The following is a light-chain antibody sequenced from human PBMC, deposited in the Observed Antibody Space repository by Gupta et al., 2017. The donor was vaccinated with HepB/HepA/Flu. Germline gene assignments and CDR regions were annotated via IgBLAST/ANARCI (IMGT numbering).Light chain of an antibody. J-gene: IGKJ2*04. CDR2: VAS. CDR3: QQYGSSPCS. V-gene: IGKV3-20*01. CDR1: QSVSNSY. Sequence: ELVLTQSPGTLSLSPGERATLSCRASQSVSNSYLAWYQQKPGQAPRLLIYVASSRATGIPDRFSGSGSGTDFTLTISRLEPEDFAVYYCQQYGSSPCSFGQGTKLEIK.